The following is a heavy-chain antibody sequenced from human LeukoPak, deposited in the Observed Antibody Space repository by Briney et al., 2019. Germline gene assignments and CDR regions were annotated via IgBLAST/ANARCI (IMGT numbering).Heavy chain of an antibody. D-gene: IGHD4-17*01. J-gene: IGHJ5*02. V-gene: IGHV4-34*01. CDR1: DGSLSGYY. Sequence: SETLSLTCAVYDGSLSGYYWSWIRQPPGKGLEWIGEINHSGSTNYNPSLKSRVTISVDTSKNQFSLKLSSVTAADTAVYYCARGSDYGDYLNWFDPWGQGTLVTVSS. CDR3: ARGSDYGDYLNWFDP. CDR2: INHSGST.